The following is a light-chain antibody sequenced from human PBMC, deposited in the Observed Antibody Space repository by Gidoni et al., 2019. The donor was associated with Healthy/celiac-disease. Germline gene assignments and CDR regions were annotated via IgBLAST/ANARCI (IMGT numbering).Light chain of an antibody. Sequence: DSVMTQSQLSLPVTPGAPASIHFRSSQSLLHSNVYNYFDCYLQKPVQSPQLLIYLGSNRASWVPDRFSCSGSGTDFTLKISRVEAEDVGVYYCMQALQTPRTFGQGTKLEIK. CDR1: QSLLHSNVYNY. V-gene: IGKV2-28*01. CDR2: LGS. CDR3: MQALQTPRT. J-gene: IGKJ2*01.